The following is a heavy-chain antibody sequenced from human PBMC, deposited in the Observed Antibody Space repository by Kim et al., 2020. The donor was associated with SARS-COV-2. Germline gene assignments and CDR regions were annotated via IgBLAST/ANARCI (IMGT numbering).Heavy chain of an antibody. Sequence: GGSLRLSCAASGFTFSTYAIHWVRQAPGKGLECVGVISNDGGSQNYADSVKGRFTISRDYSKNTLYLQMTSLRTEDTAVYYCARDARSGPNDLDYWGQGTRLTVSS. CDR2: ISNDGGSQ. CDR1: GFTFSTYA. J-gene: IGHJ4*02. CDR3: ARDARSGPNDLDY. D-gene: IGHD1-1*01. V-gene: IGHV3-30-3*01.